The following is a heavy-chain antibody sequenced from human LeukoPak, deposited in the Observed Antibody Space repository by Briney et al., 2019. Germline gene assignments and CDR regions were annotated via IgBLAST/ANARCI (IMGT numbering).Heavy chain of an antibody. CDR3: AKYSGSYSIFDY. CDR2: ISGSGGIK. D-gene: IGHD1-26*01. Sequence: GGSLTLSCAASGFTFSSYAMSWVRQAPGRGVEWVSAISGSGGIKYYADSVKGRFTISRDNSKNTLYLPMNSLRAEDTAVYYCAKYSGSYSIFDYWGQGTLVTVSS. V-gene: IGHV3-23*01. CDR1: GFTFSSYA. J-gene: IGHJ4*02.